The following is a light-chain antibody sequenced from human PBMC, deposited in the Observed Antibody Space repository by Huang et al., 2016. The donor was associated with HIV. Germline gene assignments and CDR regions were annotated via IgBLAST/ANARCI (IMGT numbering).Light chain of an antibody. J-gene: IGKJ5*01. V-gene: IGKV3-20*01. CDR2: GAS. Sequence: EIVLTQSPGTLSLSPGERATLSCRASPSVSIRYLAWYQQKPGQAPRLLIYGASSRATGIPDKFSGSGSGTDFTLTISRLEPQDFAVYYCQQYGSSPQTFGQGTRLEIK. CDR1: PSVSIRY. CDR3: QQYGSSPQT.